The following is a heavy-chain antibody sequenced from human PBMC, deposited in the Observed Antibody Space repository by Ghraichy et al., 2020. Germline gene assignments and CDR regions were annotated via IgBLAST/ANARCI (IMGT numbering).Heavy chain of an antibody. J-gene: IGHJ4*02. CDR3: ARVGTDY. CDR2: ISSSSTI. Sequence: GESLNISCAASGFTFSSYSMNWVRQAPGKGLEWVSYISSSSTIYYADSVKGRFTISRDNAKNSLYLQMNSLRDEDTAVYYCARVGTDYWGQGTLVTVSS. CDR1: GFTFSSYS. V-gene: IGHV3-48*02.